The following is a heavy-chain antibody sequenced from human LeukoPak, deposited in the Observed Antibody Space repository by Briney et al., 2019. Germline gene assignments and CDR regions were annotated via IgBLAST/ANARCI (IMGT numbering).Heavy chain of an antibody. CDR2: ISSSSSTI. CDR1: GFTFSSYS. V-gene: IGHV3-48*01. CDR3: ARVRGANNIVVVPAVVGDY. J-gene: IGHJ4*02. D-gene: IGHD2-2*01. Sequence: GGSLRLSCAASGFTFSSYSMNWVRQAPGKGLEWVSYISSSSSTIYYADSVKGRFTISRDNAKNSLYLQMNSLRAEDTAVYYCARVRGANNIVVVPAVVGDYWGQGTLVTVSS.